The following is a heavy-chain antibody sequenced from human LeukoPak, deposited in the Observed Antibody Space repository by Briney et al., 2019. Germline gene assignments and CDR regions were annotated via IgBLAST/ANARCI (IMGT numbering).Heavy chain of an antibody. Sequence: SETLSLTCAVSGGSFNAFYWSWIRQPPGQGLEWIGEINHSGRPMYNPSLKGRLIMSVDTSRKQISLKLNSVTAADTAIYYCAGAGYYDSSRDHWGQGTPDTVSS. J-gene: IGHJ4*01. D-gene: IGHD3-22*01. CDR1: GGSFNAFY. CDR2: INHSGRP. V-gene: IGHV4-34*01. CDR3: AGAGYYDSSRDH.